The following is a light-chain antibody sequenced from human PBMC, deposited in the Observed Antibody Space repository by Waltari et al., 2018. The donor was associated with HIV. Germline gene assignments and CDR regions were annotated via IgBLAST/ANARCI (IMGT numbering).Light chain of an antibody. CDR3: QHYKSSFRT. CDR1: ESIITF. J-gene: IGKJ1*01. Sequence: DIQLTQSPSTLSVSVGDRVTITCRASESIITFLVWYQQTPGKAPRLLIFGASSLQNGVPSRFIGGGSGTDFTLTISSLQPDDFATYYCQHYKSSFRTFGQGTRVEMK. V-gene: IGKV1-5*03. CDR2: GAS.